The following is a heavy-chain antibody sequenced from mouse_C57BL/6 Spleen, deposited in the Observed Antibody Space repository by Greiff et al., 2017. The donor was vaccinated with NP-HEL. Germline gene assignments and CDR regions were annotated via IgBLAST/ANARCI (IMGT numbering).Heavy chain of an antibody. CDR3: ALLLYEYDPAWFAY. V-gene: IGHV14-2*01. CDR2: IDPEDGET. J-gene: IGHJ3*01. CDR1: GFNIKDYY. Sequence: EVQLQQSGAELVKPGASVKLSCTASGFNIKDYYMHWVKQRTEQGLEWIGRIDPEDGETKYAPKFPGKAPITADTSSNPAYPQLSSLTSEDTGVYYCALLLYEYDPAWFAYWGKGTLVTVSA. D-gene: IGHD2-4*01.